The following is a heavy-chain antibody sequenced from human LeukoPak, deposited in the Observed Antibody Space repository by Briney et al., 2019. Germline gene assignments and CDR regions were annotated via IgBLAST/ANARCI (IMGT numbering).Heavy chain of an antibody. CDR1: GFTFSSYG. CDR2: IWYDGSNK. D-gene: IGHD3-22*01. CDR3: ARGGGWLFGDYYGMDV. J-gene: IGHJ6*02. V-gene: IGHV3-33*01. Sequence: GGPLRLSCAASGFTFSSYGMHWVRQAPGKGLEWVAVIWYDGSNKYYADSVKGRFTISRDNSKNTLYLQMNSLRAEDTAVYYCARGGGWLFGDYYGMDVWGQGTTVTVSS.